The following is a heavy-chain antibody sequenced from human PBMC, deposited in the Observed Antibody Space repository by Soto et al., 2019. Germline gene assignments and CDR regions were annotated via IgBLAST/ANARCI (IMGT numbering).Heavy chain of an antibody. V-gene: IGHV4-38-2*01. CDR2: IYHSGST. CDR1: GYSISSGYY. D-gene: IGHD3-22*01. CDR3: ARGPEYYYDSSGYPNWFDP. J-gene: IGHJ5*02. Sequence: PSETLSLTCAVSGYSISSGYYWGWIRQPPVKGLELIGSIYHSGSTYYNPSLKSRVTISVDTSKNQFSLKLSSVTAADTAVYYCARGPEYYYDSSGYPNWFDPWGQGTLV.